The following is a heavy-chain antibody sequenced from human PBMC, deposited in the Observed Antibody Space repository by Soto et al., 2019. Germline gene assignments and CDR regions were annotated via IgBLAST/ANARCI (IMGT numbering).Heavy chain of an antibody. CDR3: AKDPVRYGARTEFDY. CDR1: GFTFSSYA. D-gene: IGHD4-17*01. J-gene: IGHJ4*02. V-gene: IGHV3-23*01. Sequence: GESLKISCAASGFTFSSYAMSWVRQAPGKGLEWVSAISGSGGSTYYADSVKGRFTISRDNSKNTLYLQMNSLRAEDTAVYYCAKDPVRYGARTEFDYWGQGTLVTVSS. CDR2: ISGSGGST.